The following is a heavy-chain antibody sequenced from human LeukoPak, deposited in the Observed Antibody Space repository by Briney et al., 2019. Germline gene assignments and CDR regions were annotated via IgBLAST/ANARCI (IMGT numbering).Heavy chain of an antibody. J-gene: IGHJ3*02. CDR2: ISYDGSIK. D-gene: IGHD3-9*01. Sequence: GGSLRLSCAASGFTFSSYAMHWVRQAPGKGLEWVAVISYDGSIKYYADSVKGRFTISRDNSKNTLYLQMNSLRAEDTAVYYCARSDILTGYDAFDIWGQGTMVTVSS. V-gene: IGHV3-30-3*01. CDR1: GFTFSSYA. CDR3: ARSDILTGYDAFDI.